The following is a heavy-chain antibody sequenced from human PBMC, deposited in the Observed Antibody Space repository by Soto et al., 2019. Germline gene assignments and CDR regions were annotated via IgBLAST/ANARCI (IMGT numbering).Heavy chain of an antibody. V-gene: IGHV4-4*02. CDR3: ARGRGRYSSGWSWFDP. D-gene: IGHD6-19*01. J-gene: IGHJ5*02. CDR1: GGTIRSPDW. CDR2: IFQSGST. Sequence: PSETLSLTCGVSGGTIRSPDWWTWVRQPPGEGLEWIGEIFQSGSTNYTPSLESRVTISVDKSKNQFSLTLTSMTAADTAVYFCARGRGRYSSGWSWFDPWGQGILVTVSS.